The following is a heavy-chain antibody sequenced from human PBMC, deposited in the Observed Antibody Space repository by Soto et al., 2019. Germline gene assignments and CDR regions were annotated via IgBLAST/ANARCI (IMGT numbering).Heavy chain of an antibody. CDR3: ARGGYCSSTSCYRSYYYGMDV. J-gene: IGHJ6*02. V-gene: IGHV1-69*06. D-gene: IGHD2-2*02. Sequence: QVQLVQSGAEVKKPGSSVKVSCKASGGTFSSYAISWVRQAPGQGLEWMGGIIPIFGTANYAQKFQGRVTITADKATSTAYRGLSSLRSEDTAVYYCARGGYCSSTSCYRSYYYGMDVWGQGTTVTVSS. CDR2: IIPIFGTA. CDR1: GGTFSSYA.